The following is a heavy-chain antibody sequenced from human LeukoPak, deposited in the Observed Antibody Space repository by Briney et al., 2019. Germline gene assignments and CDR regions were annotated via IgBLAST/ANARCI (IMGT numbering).Heavy chain of an antibody. CDR1: GYSFTTDW. CDR2: ISPGDSDT. Sequence: GESLKISCKGYGYSFTTDWIGWVRQMPGKGLEWMGVISPGDSDTRYSPSFQGQVTISADKSIGTAYLQWSSLEASDTAMYYCARVPSQGGDYNLDHWGQGTLVTVSS. D-gene: IGHD2-21*02. V-gene: IGHV5-51*01. CDR3: ARVPSQGGDYNLDH. J-gene: IGHJ4*02.